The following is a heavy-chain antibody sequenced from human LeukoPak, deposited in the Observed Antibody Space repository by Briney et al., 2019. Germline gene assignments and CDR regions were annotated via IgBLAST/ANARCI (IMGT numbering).Heavy chain of an antibody. CDR2: IYSGGST. V-gene: IGHV3-53*01. Sequence: PGGSLRLSCEASGFTVSSSYMNWVRQAPEKGLEWVSIIYSGGSTYYAESVKGRFTISRDNSKNTLYLQMDNLRAEDTAVYYCAREIAAAGTAFDYWGQGTPVTVSS. CDR1: GFTVSSSY. D-gene: IGHD6-13*01. J-gene: IGHJ4*02. CDR3: AREIAAAGTAFDY.